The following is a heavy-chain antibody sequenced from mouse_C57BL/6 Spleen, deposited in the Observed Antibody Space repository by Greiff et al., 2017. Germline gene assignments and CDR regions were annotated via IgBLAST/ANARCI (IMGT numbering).Heavy chain of an antibody. V-gene: IGHV1-18*01. D-gene: IGHD4-1*01. CDR2: INPNNGGT. Sequence: EVQLQQSGPELVKPGASVKIPCKASGYTFTDYNMDWVKQSHGKSLEWIGDINPNNGGTIYNQKFKGKATLTVDKSSSTAYMELRSLTSEDTAVYYCARQGGNWGYYFDYWGQGTTLTVSS. J-gene: IGHJ2*01. CDR3: ARQGGNWGYYFDY. CDR1: GYTFTDYN.